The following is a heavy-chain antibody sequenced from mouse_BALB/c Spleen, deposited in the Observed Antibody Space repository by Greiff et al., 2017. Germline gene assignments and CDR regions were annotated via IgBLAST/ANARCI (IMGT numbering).Heavy chain of an antibody. Sequence: VQLQQSGPELVKPGASVKISCKASGYTFTDYNMHWVKQSHGKSLEWIGYIYPYNGGTGYNQKFKSKATLTVDNSSSTAYMELRSLTSEDSAVYYCARSRTVVPYWYFDVWGAGTTVTVSS. CDR1: GYTFTDYN. D-gene: IGHD1-1*01. J-gene: IGHJ1*01. V-gene: IGHV1S29*02. CDR3: ARSRTVVPYWYFDV. CDR2: IYPYNGGT.